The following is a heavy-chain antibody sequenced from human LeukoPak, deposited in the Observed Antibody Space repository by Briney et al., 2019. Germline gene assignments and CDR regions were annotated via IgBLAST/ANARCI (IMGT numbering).Heavy chain of an antibody. CDR2: ISAYNGNT. J-gene: IGHJ4*02. D-gene: IGHD5-18*01. CDR3: ARDYSGGTAMVHRFDY. CDR1: SYTFSSYG. Sequence: ASVKVSCKASSYTFSSYGISWVRQAPGQGLEWMGWISAYNGNTNYAQKLQGRVTMTTDTSTSTAYMELRSLRSDDTAVYYCARDYSGGTAMVHRFDYWGQGTLVTVSS. V-gene: IGHV1-18*01.